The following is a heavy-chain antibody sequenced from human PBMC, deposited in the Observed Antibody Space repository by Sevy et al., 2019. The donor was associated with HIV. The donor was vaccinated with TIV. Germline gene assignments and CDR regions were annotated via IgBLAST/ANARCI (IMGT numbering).Heavy chain of an antibody. J-gene: IGHJ4*02. CDR1: GLTFSKYG. D-gene: IGHD1-26*01. Sequence: GGSLRLSCAASGLTFSKYGIHWVRQAPGKGLEWVAFISNDGSSQYYADSVKGRFTISRDNSKNMLYLQMNSLRLEDTAVYFCAKDWEVGTVATGYFDYWGQGTLVTVSS. V-gene: IGHV3-30*18. CDR3: AKDWEVGTVATGYFDY. CDR2: ISNDGSSQ.